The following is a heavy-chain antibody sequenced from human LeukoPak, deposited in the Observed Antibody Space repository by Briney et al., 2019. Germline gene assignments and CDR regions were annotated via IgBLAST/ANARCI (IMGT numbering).Heavy chain of an antibody. J-gene: IGHJ3*02. CDR2: IYHSGST. V-gene: IGHV4-38-2*02. CDR3: ARPYSSGWNDAFDI. Sequence: PSETLSLTCTVSGYSISSGSYWGWIRQPPGKGLEWIGSIYHSGSTYYSPSLKSRVTISVDTSKNQFSLKLSSVTAADTAVYYCARPYSSGWNDAFDIWGQGTMVPVSS. D-gene: IGHD6-19*01. CDR1: GYSISSGSY.